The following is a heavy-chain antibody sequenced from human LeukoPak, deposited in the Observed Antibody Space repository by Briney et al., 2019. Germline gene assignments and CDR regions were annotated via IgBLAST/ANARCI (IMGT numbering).Heavy chain of an antibody. CDR1: GGSISSSSYY. CDR3: ARRSDCSGGSCYPYSFDY. CDR2: IYYSGST. Sequence: SETLSLTCTVSGGSISSSSYYWGWIRQPPGKGLEWIGSIYYSGSTYYNPSLKSRVTITVDTSKNQFSLKLSSVTAADTAVYYCARRSDCSGGSCYPYSFDYWGQGTLVTVSS. D-gene: IGHD2-15*01. V-gene: IGHV4-39*07. J-gene: IGHJ4*02.